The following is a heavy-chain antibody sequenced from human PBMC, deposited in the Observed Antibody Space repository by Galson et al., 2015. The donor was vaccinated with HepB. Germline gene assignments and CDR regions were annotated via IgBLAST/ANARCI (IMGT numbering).Heavy chain of an antibody. CDR2: ISSSSSYI. CDR1: GFTFSSYS. V-gene: IGHV3-21*01. D-gene: IGHD6-19*01. J-gene: IGHJ4*02. CDR3: ARGVSGWVGDGYYFDY. Sequence: SLRLSCAASGFTFSSYSMNWVRQAPGKGLEWVSSISSSSSYIYYADSVKGRFTISRDNAKNSLYLQMNSLRAEDTAVYYCARGVSGWVGDGYYFDYWGQGTLVTVSS.